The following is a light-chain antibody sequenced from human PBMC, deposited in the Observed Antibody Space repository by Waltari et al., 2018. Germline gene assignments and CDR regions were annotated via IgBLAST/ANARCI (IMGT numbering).Light chain of an antibody. V-gene: IGKV3-20*01. J-gene: IGKJ1*01. Sequence: EVVLTQSPGTLSLSAGERATLSCRASQRISTTSLAWYQHKPGKAPTLPVYGTSSRATGIPDRFSGSGSATHFTLTISRLEPEDFAVYYCQQYGISPWTFGQGTKVEVK. CDR3: QQYGISPWT. CDR1: QRISTTS. CDR2: GTS.